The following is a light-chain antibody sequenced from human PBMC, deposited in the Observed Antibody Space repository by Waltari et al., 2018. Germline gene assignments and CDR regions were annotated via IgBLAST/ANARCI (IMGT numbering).Light chain of an antibody. J-gene: IGKJ1*01. CDR1: QTISSW. V-gene: IGKV1-5*03. CDR2: NGT. Sequence: DIQMTQSPSTLSASVGDTFTITCRASQTISSWFAWYQQKPVRAPNLLIYNGTTIEGGVPSRFSGSGSGTEVTLTISSLQPDDFATYYCQQYNSYPWTFGQGTKVEVK. CDR3: QQYNSYPWT.